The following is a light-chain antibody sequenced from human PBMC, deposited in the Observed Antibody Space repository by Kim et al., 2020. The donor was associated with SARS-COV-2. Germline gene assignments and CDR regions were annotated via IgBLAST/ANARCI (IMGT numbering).Light chain of an antibody. V-gene: IGLV3-21*04. CDR3: QVWDNSRDVVV. Sequence: APGKTAKIACGASNIGFKSVHWYQQRPGQAPVPVIYYSNDRPSGIPERFSGSNSGNTATLTISRVEVGDEADYYCQVWDNSRDVVVFGGGTQLTVL. CDR1: NIGFKS. J-gene: IGLJ2*01. CDR2: YSN.